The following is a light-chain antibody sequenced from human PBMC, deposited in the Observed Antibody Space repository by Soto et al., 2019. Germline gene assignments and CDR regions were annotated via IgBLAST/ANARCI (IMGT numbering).Light chain of an antibody. CDR1: QSVRNSY. J-gene: IGKJ2*01. Sequence: EILLTQSPGTLSLSPGERATLSCRASQSVRNSYLAWYQQKPGQAPRLLIFGASGRATGIPDRFSGSGSGTDVKLIISRLEPEDFAVYYCQQYGSSPYTFGQGTKLEI. CDR3: QQYGSSPYT. V-gene: IGKV3-20*01. CDR2: GAS.